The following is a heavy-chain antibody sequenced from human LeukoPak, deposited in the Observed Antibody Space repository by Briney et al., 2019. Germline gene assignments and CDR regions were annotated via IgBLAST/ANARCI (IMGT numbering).Heavy chain of an antibody. Sequence: SETLSLTCTVSGGSISSGGYYWSWIRQPPGKGLEWIGYIYHSGSTYYNPSLKSRVTISVDRSKNQFSLKLSSVTAADTAVYYCAREEPYSSSSSLGYYYMDVWGKGTTVTVSS. CDR3: AREEPYSSSSSLGYYYMDV. J-gene: IGHJ6*03. V-gene: IGHV4-30-2*01. CDR1: GGSISSGGYY. CDR2: IYHSGST. D-gene: IGHD6-6*01.